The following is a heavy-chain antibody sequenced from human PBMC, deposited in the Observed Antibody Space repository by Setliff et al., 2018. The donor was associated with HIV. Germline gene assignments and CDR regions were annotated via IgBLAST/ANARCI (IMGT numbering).Heavy chain of an antibody. V-gene: IGHV4-39*01. D-gene: IGHD1-26*01. Sequence: PSETLSLTCTVSGGSISNSNYYWGWIRQPPGKGLEWIASIHYSGSLYYNPSLTSRVAISVDTSNNRISLNLRSVTAADTAVYYCARHRGRVGATSDLWGQGAPVTVSS. CDR1: GGSISNSNYY. CDR3: ARHRGRVGATSDL. J-gene: IGHJ5*02. CDR2: IHYSGSL.